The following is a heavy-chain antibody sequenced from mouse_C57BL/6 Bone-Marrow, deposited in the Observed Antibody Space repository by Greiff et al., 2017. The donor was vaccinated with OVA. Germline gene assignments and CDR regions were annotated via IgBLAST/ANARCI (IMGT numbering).Heavy chain of an antibody. D-gene: IGHD1-1*02. Sequence: VQRVESGPGLVAPSQSLSITCTVSGFSLTSYGVDWVRQSPGKGLEWLGVIWGVGSTNYNSALKSRLSISKDNSKSQVFLKMNSLQTDDTAMYYCASGRDGASFAYWGQGTLVTVSA. CDR3: ASGRDGASFAY. V-gene: IGHV2-6*01. CDR2: IWGVGST. CDR1: GFSLTSYG. J-gene: IGHJ3*01.